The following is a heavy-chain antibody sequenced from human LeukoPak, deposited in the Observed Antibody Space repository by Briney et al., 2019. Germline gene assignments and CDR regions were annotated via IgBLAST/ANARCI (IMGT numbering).Heavy chain of an antibody. Sequence: PLETLSLTCAVYGGSFSGYYWCWIRQPPGKGLEWIGEINHSGSTNYNPSLKSRVTISVDTSKNQFSLKLSSVTAADTAVYYCARVHTYYDILTRFDPWGQGTLVTVSS. V-gene: IGHV4-34*01. J-gene: IGHJ5*02. CDR1: GGSFSGYY. CDR2: INHSGST. D-gene: IGHD3-9*01. CDR3: ARVHTYYDILTRFDP.